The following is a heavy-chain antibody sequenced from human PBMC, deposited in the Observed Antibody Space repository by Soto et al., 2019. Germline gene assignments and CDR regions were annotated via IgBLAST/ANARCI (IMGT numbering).Heavy chain of an antibody. V-gene: IGHV4-34*01. D-gene: IGHD5-18*01. CDR1: GGSFSGYY. Sequence: SETLSLTCAVYGGSFSGYYWSWIRQPPGKGLEWIGEINHSGSTNYNPSLKSRVTISVDTSKNQFSLKLSSVTAADTAVYYFATLVRGYSYARFDYWGQGTLVTVSS. J-gene: IGHJ4*02. CDR2: INHSGST. CDR3: ATLVRGYSYARFDY.